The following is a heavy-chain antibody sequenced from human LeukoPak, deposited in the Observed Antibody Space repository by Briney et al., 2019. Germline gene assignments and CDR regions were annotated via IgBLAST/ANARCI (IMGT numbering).Heavy chain of an antibody. CDR3: ARTPRAFDI. CDR1: GGSISSSSYY. Sequence: SETLSLTCTVSGGSISSSSYYWSWIRQPPGKGLEWIGEINHSGSTNYNPSLKSRVTISVDTSKNQFSLKLSSVTAADTAVYYCARTPRAFDIWGQGTMVTVSS. V-gene: IGHV4-39*07. CDR2: INHSGST. J-gene: IGHJ3*02.